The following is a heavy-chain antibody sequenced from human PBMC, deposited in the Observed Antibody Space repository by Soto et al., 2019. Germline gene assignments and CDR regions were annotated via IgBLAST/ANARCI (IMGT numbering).Heavy chain of an antibody. D-gene: IGHD6-19*01. Sequence: PXEALALPSPVSRGSGNRGSYNESWHRQPPGKELEWIGYIYYSGSTNYTPSLKSRVTISVDTSKTQFSLKLSSVTAADTAVYYCARDSREVAGNYYYYGMDVWAQGTSVTVSS. V-gene: IGHV4-61*01. CDR2: IYYSGST. CDR1: RGSGNRGSYN. CDR3: ARDSREVAGNYYYYGMDV. J-gene: IGHJ6*02.